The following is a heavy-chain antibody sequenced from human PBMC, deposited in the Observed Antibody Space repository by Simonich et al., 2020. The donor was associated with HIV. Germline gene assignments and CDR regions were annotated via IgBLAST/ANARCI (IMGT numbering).Heavy chain of an antibody. CDR2: ISYDGSNK. CDR3: ASGGSISSVWADYY. CDR1: GFTFSSYA. D-gene: IGHD3-16*01. V-gene: IGHV3-30*07. Sequence: QVQLVESGGGVVQPGRSLRLSCAASGFTFSSYAMHWVRQAPGKGLEWVAVISYDGSNKYYADSVKGRFTISRDNSKNTLYLQMNSLRAEDTAVYYCASGGSISSVWADYYWGQGTLVTVSS. J-gene: IGHJ4*02.